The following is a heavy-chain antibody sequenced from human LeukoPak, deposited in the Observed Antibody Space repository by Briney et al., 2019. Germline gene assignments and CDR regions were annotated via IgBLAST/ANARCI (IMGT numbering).Heavy chain of an antibody. Sequence: SETLSLTCEVSNGSIGTFHWNWIRQPPGKELEWIGYVNSQADTKYNPSLKSRVTISVDASKNQFSLKLNSVTTADSAVYYCARAIATAGTGWFDPWGQATLVTVSS. V-gene: IGHV4-59*01. D-gene: IGHD6-13*01. CDR1: NGSIGTFH. J-gene: IGHJ5*02. CDR3: ARAIATAGTGWFDP. CDR2: VNSQADT.